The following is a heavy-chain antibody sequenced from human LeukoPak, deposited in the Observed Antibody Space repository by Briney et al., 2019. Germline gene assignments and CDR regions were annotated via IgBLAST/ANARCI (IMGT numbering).Heavy chain of an antibody. V-gene: IGHV3-11*01. CDR1: GFTFRDYY. CDR2: ISGPATTT. D-gene: IGHD2-15*01. Sequence: GGSLRLSCAASGFTFRDYYMIWIRQAPGKGLEWISSISGPATTTHYTDSVKGRFAISRDNADNSLYLQMDSLRAEDTAVYYCARDRDVVVVSARYDAYDIWGQGTLVTVSS. J-gene: IGHJ3*02. CDR3: ARDRDVVVVSARYDAYDI.